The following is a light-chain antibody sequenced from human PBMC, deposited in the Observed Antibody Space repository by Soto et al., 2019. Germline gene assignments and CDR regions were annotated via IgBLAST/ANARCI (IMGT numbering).Light chain of an antibody. Sequence: QSVLTQSPSVSGTPGQSVTISCSGSRSNIRSNAVNWYQQLPGTAPKLLIYSDNQRPSGVPERFSGSKSGTSASLVISGLQSEDEADYYCAAWDDSLSGFVVFGGGTKLTVL. CDR1: RSNIRSNA. CDR2: SDN. J-gene: IGLJ2*01. V-gene: IGLV1-44*01. CDR3: AAWDDSLSGFVV.